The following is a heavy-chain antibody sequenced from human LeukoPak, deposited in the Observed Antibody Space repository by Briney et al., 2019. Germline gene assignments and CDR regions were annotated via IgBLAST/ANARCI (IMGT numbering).Heavy chain of an antibody. CDR3: ARLVVVTAKNYYFDY. V-gene: IGHV3-21*01. CDR2: INSNSIYI. D-gene: IGHD2-21*02. Sequence: GGSLRLSCTASGFTVSSNYMSWVRQAPGKGLEWVSSINSNSIYIYYADSVKGRFTISRDNAKNSLFLQMNSLRAEDTAIYYCARLVVVTAKNYYFDYWGQGTLVTVSS. CDR1: GFTVSSNY. J-gene: IGHJ4*02.